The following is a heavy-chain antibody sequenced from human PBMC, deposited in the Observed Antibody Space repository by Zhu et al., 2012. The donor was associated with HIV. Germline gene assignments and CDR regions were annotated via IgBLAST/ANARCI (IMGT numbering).Heavy chain of an antibody. D-gene: IGHD4-23*01. CDR2: IYHSGST. V-gene: IGHV4-30-2*01. Sequence: QVQLQESGSGLVKPSQTLSLTCAVSGGSISSGGYSWSWIRQPPGKGLEWIGYIYHSGSTYYNPSLKSRVTISVDRSKNQFSLKLSSVTAADTAVYYCARGSWLATVVPFDIWGQGDNGHRLF. CDR1: GGSISSGGYS. J-gene: IGHJ3*02. CDR3: ARGSWLATVVPFDI.